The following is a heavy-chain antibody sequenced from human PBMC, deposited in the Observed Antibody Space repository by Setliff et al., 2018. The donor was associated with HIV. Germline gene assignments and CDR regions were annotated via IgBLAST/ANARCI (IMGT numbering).Heavy chain of an antibody. J-gene: IGHJ3*02. V-gene: IGHV1-69*10. CDR1: GGTFSSYA. D-gene: IGHD5-12*01. Sequence: SVKVSCKASGGTFSSYAISWVRQAPGQGLEWMGGIIPILGIANYAQKFQGRVTITADKSTSTAYMELSSLRSDDTAVYYCVRDPMATITGDAFDIWGQGTMVTVSS. CDR2: IIPILGIA. CDR3: VRDPMATITGDAFDI.